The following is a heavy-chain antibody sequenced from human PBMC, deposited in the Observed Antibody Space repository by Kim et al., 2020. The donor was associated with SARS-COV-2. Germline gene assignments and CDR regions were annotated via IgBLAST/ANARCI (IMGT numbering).Heavy chain of an antibody. Sequence: ADSGRGRFTISRDNSKNTLYLQMNSLRAEDTAVYYCAKDAIAAAGTDFDYWGQGTLVTVSS. V-gene: IGHV3-23*01. D-gene: IGHD6-13*01. CDR3: AKDAIAAAGTDFDY. J-gene: IGHJ4*02.